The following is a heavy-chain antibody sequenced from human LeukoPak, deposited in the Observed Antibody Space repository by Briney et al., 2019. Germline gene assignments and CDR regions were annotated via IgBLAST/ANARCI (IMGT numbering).Heavy chain of an antibody. J-gene: IGHJ4*02. Sequence: PGGSLRLSCAASGFTFSSYAMSWVRQAPGKGLEWVSSISGSGYTTYYLDSVKGRFTTSRQNSKNTLYLQMNTLRAEDTALYYCAKDAYNWKYYFDCWGQGTLVTVSS. V-gene: IGHV3-23*01. CDR1: GFTFSSYA. CDR2: ISGSGYTT. CDR3: AKDAYNWKYYFDC. D-gene: IGHD1-20*01.